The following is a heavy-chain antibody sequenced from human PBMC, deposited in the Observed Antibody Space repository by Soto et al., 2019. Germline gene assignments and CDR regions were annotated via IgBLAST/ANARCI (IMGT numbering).Heavy chain of an antibody. Sequence: VQLVETGGGLVQPGGSLRLSCAAYGFTVGTNYMTWVRQAPGKGLERVSVIYKGGTTYYAGSVKGRFIISRDVSQNTLRRQMNRLRAEDTAVYSCARVPTDGNHFDSWGQGTLVTVSS. CDR3: ARVPTDGNHFDS. D-gene: IGHD4-17*01. V-gene: IGHV3-53*02. CDR1: GFTVGTNY. J-gene: IGHJ4*02. CDR2: IYKGGTT.